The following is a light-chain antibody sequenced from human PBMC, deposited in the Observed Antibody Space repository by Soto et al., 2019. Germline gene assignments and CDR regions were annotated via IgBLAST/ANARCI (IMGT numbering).Light chain of an antibody. CDR2: DAS. Sequence: DIQMTQSPSSLSASVGDRVTITCQASHDINNYLNWYQQKPGQPPKLLIYDASNLQTGVSSRFSGSGAGTYFTFTISSLQPEDIATYYCQQYDNFPTRLTFGGGTKVDVK. J-gene: IGKJ4*01. CDR1: HDINNY. V-gene: IGKV1-33*01. CDR3: QQYDNFPTRLT.